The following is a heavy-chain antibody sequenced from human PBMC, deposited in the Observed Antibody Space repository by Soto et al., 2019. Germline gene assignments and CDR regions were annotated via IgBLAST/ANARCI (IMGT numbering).Heavy chain of an antibody. V-gene: IGHV3-23*01. CDR2: ISGSGGST. Sequence: EVQLLESGGGLVQPGGSLRLSCAASGFTFSSYVMTWVRQAPGQGLEWVSSISGSGGSTYLADSVKGRFTISRDNSKNTVYLQMNSLRAEDPAVYYCAKDGSYYDSPTESDYWGQGTLVTVAS. J-gene: IGHJ4*02. D-gene: IGHD3-22*01. CDR1: GFTFSSYV. CDR3: AKDGSYYDSPTESDY.